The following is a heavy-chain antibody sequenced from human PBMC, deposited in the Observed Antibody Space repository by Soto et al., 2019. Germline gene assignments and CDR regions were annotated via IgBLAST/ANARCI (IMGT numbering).Heavy chain of an antibody. D-gene: IGHD2-15*01. CDR2: INAGNGNT. CDR1: GYTFTSYA. V-gene: IGHV1-3*01. CDR3: ARDLGGWPDY. J-gene: IGHJ4*02. Sequence: ASVKVSCKASGYTFTSYAIHWVRQAPGQRLEWMGWINAGNGNTKYSQKFQGRVTITRDTSASTAYMELSSLRSDDTAVYHSARDLGGWPDYWGQGTLVTVSS.